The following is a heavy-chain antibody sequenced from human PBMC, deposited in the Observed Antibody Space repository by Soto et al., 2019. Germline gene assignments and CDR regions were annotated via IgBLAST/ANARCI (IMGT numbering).Heavy chain of an antibody. CDR1: EFTFGNSW. CDR2: MNSDGSTT. J-gene: IGHJ4*02. V-gene: IGHV3-74*01. Sequence: GGSLRLSCAASEFTFGNSWMHWVRQAPGKGLEWVSRMNSDGSTTDYADSVKGRFTVSRDNAKYSLYLQMNSLRAEDTAVYYCATAEVDYWGPGTLVTVSS. CDR3: ATAEVDY.